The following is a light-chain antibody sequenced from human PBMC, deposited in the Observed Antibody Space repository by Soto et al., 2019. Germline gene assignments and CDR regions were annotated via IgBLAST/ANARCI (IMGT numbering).Light chain of an antibody. Sequence: QSVLTQPASVSGSPGQSITISCTGTSSDVGGYNYVSWYQQHPGKAPKLMIYEVSNRPSGVSNRFSGSKSGNTASLTISGLQAQEEADYYCSSYTSSSTLYVFGTGTKVTV. CDR1: SSDVGGYNY. CDR3: SSYTSSSTLYV. J-gene: IGLJ1*01. CDR2: EVS. V-gene: IGLV2-14*01.